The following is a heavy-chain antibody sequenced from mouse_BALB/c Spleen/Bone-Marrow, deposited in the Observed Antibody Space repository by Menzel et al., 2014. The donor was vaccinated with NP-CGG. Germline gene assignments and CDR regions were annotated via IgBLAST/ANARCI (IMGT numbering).Heavy chain of an antibody. CDR2: INPSNGGT. J-gene: IGHJ4*01. Sequence: VQLQQSGAELVKPGASVKLSCKASGYTFTSYYMYWVKRRPGQGLEWLGEINPSNGGTNFNEKFKNKATLTVDKSSSTAYMQLSSLTSEDSAVYYCSRGRRDALDYRGQGTSVTVSS. V-gene: IGHV1S81*02. CDR1: GYTFTSYY. CDR3: SRGRRDALDY.